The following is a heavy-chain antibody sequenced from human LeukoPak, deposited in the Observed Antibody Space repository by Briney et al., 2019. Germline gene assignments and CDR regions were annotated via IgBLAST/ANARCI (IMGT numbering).Heavy chain of an antibody. V-gene: IGHV4-34*01. J-gene: IGHJ4*02. Sequence: PSETLSLTCAVYGGSFSGYYWRWIRQPPGKGLEWVEEINHSGSTNYNPSLKSRVTISVDTSKNQFSLKLSSVTAADTAVYYCARHTMVRGVIIMGGDFDYWGQGTLVTVSS. CDR1: GGSFSGYY. D-gene: IGHD3-10*01. CDR2: INHSGST. CDR3: ARHTMVRGVIIMGGDFDY.